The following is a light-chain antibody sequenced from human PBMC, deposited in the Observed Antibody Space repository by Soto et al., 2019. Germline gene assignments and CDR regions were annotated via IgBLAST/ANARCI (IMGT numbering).Light chain of an antibody. J-gene: IGLJ3*02. CDR3: ETWDGNMRL. CDR2: LEGSGSY. CDR1: SGHSSYI. Sequence: QPVLTQSSSASASLGSSVKLTCTLSSGHSSYIIAWHQQQPGKAPRYLMKLEGSGSYNKGSGVPDRFSGSSSGADRCRTISYLQFEDEADYYCETWDGNMRLFGGGTKLTVL. V-gene: IGLV4-60*02.